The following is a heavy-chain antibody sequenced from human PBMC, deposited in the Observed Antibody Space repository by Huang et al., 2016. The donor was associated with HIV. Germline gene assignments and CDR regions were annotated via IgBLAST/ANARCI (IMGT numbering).Heavy chain of an antibody. Sequence: QVQLQQWGAGLLKPSETLSLTCAVYGGSFSGYYWSWIRQPPGKGLEWIGEINHRGSTNYNPSLKRRVTISVDTSKNQFSLKLSSVTAADTAVYYCARRRMGYGGAPFDYWGQGTLVTVSS. V-gene: IGHV4-34*01. CDR1: GGSFSGYY. D-gene: IGHD4-17*01. CDR2: INHRGST. J-gene: IGHJ4*02. CDR3: ARRRMGYGGAPFDY.